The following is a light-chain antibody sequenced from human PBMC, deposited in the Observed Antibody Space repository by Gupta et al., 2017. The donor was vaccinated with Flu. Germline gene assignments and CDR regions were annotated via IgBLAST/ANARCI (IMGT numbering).Light chain of an antibody. Sequence: DIVMTQSPVSVSVTVGQPASISCRSSQSLLHTDGKTYLYWYFQRPGQSPQLLIYESSNRFSGVPHRISGSGSGTDFTLNFSRVEAEDVGTYYCMQSSQFPLTFGGGTKVEIK. CDR3: MQSSQFPLT. CDR2: ESS. J-gene: IGKJ4*01. CDR1: QSLLHTDGKTY. V-gene: IGKV2D-29*02.